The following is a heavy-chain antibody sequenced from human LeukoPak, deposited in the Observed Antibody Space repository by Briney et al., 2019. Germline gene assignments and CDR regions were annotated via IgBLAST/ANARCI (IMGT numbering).Heavy chain of an antibody. CDR1: GFTFSKTW. CDR3: AKARGWRGDDAFDI. Sequence: GGSLRLSCAAAGFTFSKTWMSWVRQAPGKGLAWVASINEDGSEQRYADSVKGRVTISRDNAKNSLYLQMNSLRAEDMALYYCAKARGWRGDDAFDIWGRGTMVTVSS. V-gene: IGHV3-7*03. D-gene: IGHD3-16*01. J-gene: IGHJ3*02. CDR2: INEDGSEQ.